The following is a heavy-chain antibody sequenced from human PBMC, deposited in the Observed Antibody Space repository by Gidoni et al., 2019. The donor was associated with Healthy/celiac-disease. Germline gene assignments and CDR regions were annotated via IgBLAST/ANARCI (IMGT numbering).Heavy chain of an antibody. CDR1: GYSFTSYW. CDR2: IYPGDSDT. D-gene: IGHD5-12*01. CDR3: ARQRWLQSETDY. V-gene: IGHV5-51*01. Sequence: EVPLVQSGAEVKKHADSLKLPCKGSGYSFTSYWIGGVRQMPGKGLEWMGIIYPGDSDTKYSQSFQGQVTISADKSISTAYLQWSSLKASDTAMYYCARQRWLQSETDYCGQGTLVTVSS. J-gene: IGHJ4*02.